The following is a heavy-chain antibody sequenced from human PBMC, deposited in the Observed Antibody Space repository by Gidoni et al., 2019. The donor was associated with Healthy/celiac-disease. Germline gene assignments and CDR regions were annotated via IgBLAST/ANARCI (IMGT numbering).Heavy chain of an antibody. CDR1: GGSISSSY. D-gene: IGHD1-26*01. J-gene: IGHJ3*02. Sequence: QVQLQESGPGLVKPSETLSLTCTVSGGSISSSYWSWTRQPPGKGLEWIGYIYYSGSTNYNPSLKSRVTISVDTSKNQFSLKLSSVTAADTAVYYCARDRGSYDAFDIWGQGTMVTVSS. V-gene: IGHV4-59*01. CDR2: IYYSGST. CDR3: ARDRGSYDAFDI.